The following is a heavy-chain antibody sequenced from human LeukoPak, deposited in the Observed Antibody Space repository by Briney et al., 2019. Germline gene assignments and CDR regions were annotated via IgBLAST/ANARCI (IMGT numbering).Heavy chain of an antibody. D-gene: IGHD6-13*01. CDR1: GFTFSSYG. CDR2: ISSSGSTI. CDR3: ARMYSSSWYGYYYYYMDV. V-gene: IGHV3-48*04. Sequence: GGTLRLSCAASGFTFSSYGMSWVRQAPGKGLEWVSYISSSGSTIYYADSVKGRFTISRDNAKNSLYLQMNSLRAEDTAVYYCARMYSSSWYGYYYYYMDVWGKGTTVTVSS. J-gene: IGHJ6*03.